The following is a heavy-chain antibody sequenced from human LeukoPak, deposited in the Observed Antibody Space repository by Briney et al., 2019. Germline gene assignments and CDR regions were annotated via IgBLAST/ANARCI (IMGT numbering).Heavy chain of an antibody. Sequence: GGSLRLPCAASGFTVSGNYMSWVRQAPGKGLEWVSVIYSGGSTYYADSVKGRFTISRDNSKNTLYLQMNSLRAEDTAVYYCAREKGGDYYGMDVWGKGTTVTVSS. J-gene: IGHJ6*04. CDR2: IYSGGST. V-gene: IGHV3-66*01. CDR1: GFTVSGNY. CDR3: AREKGGDYYGMDV.